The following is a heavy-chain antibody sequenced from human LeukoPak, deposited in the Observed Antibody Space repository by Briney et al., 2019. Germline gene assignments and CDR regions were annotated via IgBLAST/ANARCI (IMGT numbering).Heavy chain of an antibody. CDR1: GFTFSSYA. Sequence: GGSLRLSCAASGFTFSSYAMSWVRQTPGKGLEWVSIISGSAGTTYYADSVKGRFTISRDNSKNTLYLQMNGLRAEDTAVYYCARDANYYDSSGYYSYANWFDPWGQGTLVTVSS. V-gene: IGHV3-23*01. D-gene: IGHD3-22*01. CDR3: ARDANYYDSSGYYSYANWFDP. CDR2: ISGSAGTT. J-gene: IGHJ5*02.